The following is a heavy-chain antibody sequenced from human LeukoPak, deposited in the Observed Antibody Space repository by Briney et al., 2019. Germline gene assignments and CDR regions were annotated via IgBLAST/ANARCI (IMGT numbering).Heavy chain of an antibody. Sequence: NPGGSLRLSCAASGFTFSDYYMSWIRQAPGKGLEWVSYISSSGSTIYYADSVKGRFTISRDNAKNSLYLQMNSLRAEDTAVYYCARDQIVVVTRTDAFDIWGQGTMVTVSS. CDR3: ARDQIVVVTRTDAFDI. V-gene: IGHV3-11*01. D-gene: IGHD2-21*02. J-gene: IGHJ3*02. CDR2: ISSSGSTI. CDR1: GFTFSDYY.